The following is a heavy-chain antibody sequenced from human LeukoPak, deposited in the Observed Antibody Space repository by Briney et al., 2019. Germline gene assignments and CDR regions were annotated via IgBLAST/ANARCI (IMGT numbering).Heavy chain of an antibody. D-gene: IGHD3-16*01. J-gene: IGHJ3*02. Sequence: PGGSLRLSCSASGFTFSAYAMYWVRQAPGKGLEYVSGISNNGGSSFYADSVKGRFTISRDNAKNSLSLQMNSLRAEDTAVYFCARADLINDAFDIWGQGTMVTVSS. CDR3: ARADLINDAFDI. CDR1: GFTFSAYA. CDR2: ISNNGGSS. V-gene: IGHV3-64*04.